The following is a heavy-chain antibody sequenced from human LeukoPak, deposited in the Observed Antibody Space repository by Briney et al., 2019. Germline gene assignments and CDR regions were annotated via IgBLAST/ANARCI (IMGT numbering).Heavy chain of an antibody. Sequence: SETLSLTCAVYGGSFNGYYWSWIRQPPGKGLEWIGEINHSGSTNYNPSLKSRVIISVDTSKNQFSLKLNSVTAADTAVYYCARGPDSGSYYAWFDPWGQGTLVTVPS. CDR2: INHSGST. V-gene: IGHV4-34*01. J-gene: IGHJ5*02. D-gene: IGHD3-10*01. CDR3: ARGPDSGSYYAWFDP. CDR1: GGSFNGYY.